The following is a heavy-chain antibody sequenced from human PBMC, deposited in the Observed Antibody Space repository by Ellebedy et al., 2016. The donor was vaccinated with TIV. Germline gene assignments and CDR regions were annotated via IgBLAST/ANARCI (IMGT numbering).Heavy chain of an antibody. CDR1: GGSISSSTYY. CDR3: ARDLIPAAMGMDV. Sequence: SETLSLTXTVSGGSISSSTYYWSWIRQHPGKGLEWIGYISYTGSSYYKPSLKSRLTISVDTSKNQFSLKLTSVTAADTAVYYCARDLIPAAMGMDVWGQGTTVTVSS. CDR2: ISYTGSS. D-gene: IGHD2-2*01. J-gene: IGHJ6*02. V-gene: IGHV4-31*03.